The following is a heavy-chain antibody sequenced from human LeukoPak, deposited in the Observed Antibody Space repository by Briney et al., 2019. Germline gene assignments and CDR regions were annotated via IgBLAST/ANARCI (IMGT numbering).Heavy chain of an antibody. J-gene: IGHJ4*02. Sequence: KPSETLSLTCTVSGGSFSSYYWSWIRQPPGKGPEWLGYIYYSGSTNYNPSLKSRVTISVDTSKNQFSLKLSSVTAADTAVYHCARDSRDYYGSGFFDYWGQGTLVTVSS. D-gene: IGHD3-10*01. CDR1: GGSFSSYY. CDR3: ARDSRDYYGSGFFDY. V-gene: IGHV4-59*01. CDR2: IYYSGST.